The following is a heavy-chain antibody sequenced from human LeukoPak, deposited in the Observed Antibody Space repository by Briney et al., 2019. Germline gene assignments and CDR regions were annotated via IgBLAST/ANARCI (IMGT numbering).Heavy chain of an antibody. J-gene: IGHJ4*02. CDR2: IFYSGST. D-gene: IGHD6-6*01. V-gene: IGHV4-59*13. CDR1: GGSNSPYY. Sequence: ETLSLTCTVSGGSNSPYYGLCIRQPPGKGREWIGYIFYSGSTNYNPSLKSRVTISVDTSQNQFSLKLSSVTAADTAVYYCARKSSSAGNFDYWGQGTLVTVSS. CDR3: ARKSSSAGNFDY.